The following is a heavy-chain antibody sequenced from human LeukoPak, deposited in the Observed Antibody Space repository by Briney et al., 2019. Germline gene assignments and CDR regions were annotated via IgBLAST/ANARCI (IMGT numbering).Heavy chain of an antibody. D-gene: IGHD2-15*01. CDR3: ARDRGGGNFDY. CDR2: INSDGSST. CDR1: GFTFSSYW. J-gene: IGHJ4*02. Sequence: GGSLRLSCAASGFTFSSYWMHWVRHAPGKGLVWVSRINSDGSSTSYADSVEGRFAISRDNAKNTLYLQMNSLRAEDTAVYYCARDRGGGNFDYWGQGTLVTVSS. V-gene: IGHV3-74*01.